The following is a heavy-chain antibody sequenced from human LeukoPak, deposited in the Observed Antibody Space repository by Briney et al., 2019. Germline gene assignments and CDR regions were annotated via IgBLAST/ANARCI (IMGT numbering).Heavy chain of an antibody. CDR1: GFTFSSYD. V-gene: IGHV3-13*01. J-gene: IGHJ2*01. CDR2: IGTAGDT. Sequence: PGGSLRLSCAASGFTFSSYDMHWVRQFTGKGLEWVSGIGTAGDTYYPGPVKGRFTISRENAKNSSYLQMNSLRAGDTAVYYCARARSPTLGYFDLWGRGTLVTVSS. CDR3: ARARSPTLGYFDL. D-gene: IGHD1-26*01.